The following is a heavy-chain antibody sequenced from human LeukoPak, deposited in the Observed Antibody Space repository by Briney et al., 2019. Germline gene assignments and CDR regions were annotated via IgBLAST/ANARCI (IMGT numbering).Heavy chain of an antibody. CDR3: AKAIGQEVPAASRWYDP. J-gene: IGHJ5*02. CDR2: ISVSGDYT. V-gene: IGHV3-23*01. D-gene: IGHD2-2*01. CDR1: GFTFSSYV. Sequence: GGSVRLSCAASGFTFSSYVMSWVRQAPGKGLDWVSTISVSGDYTYYADSVKGRFTISRDNSKNTLYLQMNSLRGEDTAVYYCAKAIGQEVPAASRWYDPWGQGTLVTVSS.